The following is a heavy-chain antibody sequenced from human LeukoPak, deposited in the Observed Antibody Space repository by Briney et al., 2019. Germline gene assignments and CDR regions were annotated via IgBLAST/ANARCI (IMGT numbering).Heavy chain of an antibody. CDR2: IIPILGIA. V-gene: IGHV1-69*04. Sequence: ASVKVSCKASGGTFSSYAISWVRQAPGQGLEWMGRIIPILGIANYAQKFQGRVTITADKSTSTAYMELSSLRSGDTAVYYCARDSDLYYYDSSGYYYHAFDIWGQGTMVTVSS. CDR1: GGTFSSYA. J-gene: IGHJ3*02. CDR3: ARDSDLYYYDSSGYYYHAFDI. D-gene: IGHD3-22*01.